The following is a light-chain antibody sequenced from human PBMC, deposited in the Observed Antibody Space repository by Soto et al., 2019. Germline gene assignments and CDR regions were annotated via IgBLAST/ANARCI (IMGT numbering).Light chain of an antibody. Sequence: FVLPQSPATLSLPPGERATLSCRASRSISSYLAWYQQKPGQAPRLLIYDASSRATGIPARFSGSGSGTDFTLTISSLEPEDFAVYYCQQLTDWPPQWTFGQGTKVDNK. CDR2: DAS. V-gene: IGKV3-11*01. CDR3: QQLTDWPPQWT. CDR1: RSISSY. J-gene: IGKJ1*01.